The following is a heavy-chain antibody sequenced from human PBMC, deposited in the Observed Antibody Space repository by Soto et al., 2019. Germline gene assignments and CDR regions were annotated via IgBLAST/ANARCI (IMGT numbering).Heavy chain of an antibody. CDR1: GGSISSYY. Sequence: SETLSLTCTVSGGSISSYYWSWIRQPPGKGLEWIGYIYYSGSTNYNPSLKSRVTISVDTSKNQFSLKLSSVTAADTAVYYCARDREYYYGSGSYYRPNAFDIWGQGTMVTVSS. D-gene: IGHD3-10*01. J-gene: IGHJ3*02. CDR3: ARDREYYYGSGSYYRPNAFDI. V-gene: IGHV4-59*01. CDR2: IYYSGST.